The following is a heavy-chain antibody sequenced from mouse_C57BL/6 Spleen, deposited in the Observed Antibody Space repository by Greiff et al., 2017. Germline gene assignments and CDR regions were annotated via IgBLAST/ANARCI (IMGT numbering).Heavy chain of an antibody. D-gene: IGHD4-1*01. J-gene: IGHJ2*01. CDR1: GYSFTGYY. CDR2: INPSTGGT. V-gene: IGHV1-42*01. CDR3: ARRGSWDYFDY. Sequence: EVQLQQSGPELVKPGASVKISCKASGYSFTGYYMNWVKQSPEKSLEWIGEINPSTGGTTYNEKFKAKATLTVDKSSSTAYMQLHSLTSEDSAVYYCARRGSWDYFDYWGQGTTLTVSS.